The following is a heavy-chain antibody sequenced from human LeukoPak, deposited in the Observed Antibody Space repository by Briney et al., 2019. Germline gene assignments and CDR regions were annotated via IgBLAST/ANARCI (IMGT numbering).Heavy chain of an antibody. CDR1: GGSFSGYY. V-gene: IGHV4-34*01. J-gene: IGHJ4*02. Sequence: SETLSLTCAVYGGSFSGYYWSWIRQPPGKGLEWIGEINHSGSTNYNPSLKGRVTISVDTSKNQFSLKLSSVTAADTAVYYCARLGIYDYIWGSYRYTAFDYWGQGTLVTVSS. D-gene: IGHD3-16*02. CDR3: ARLGIYDYIWGSYRYTAFDY. CDR2: INHSGST.